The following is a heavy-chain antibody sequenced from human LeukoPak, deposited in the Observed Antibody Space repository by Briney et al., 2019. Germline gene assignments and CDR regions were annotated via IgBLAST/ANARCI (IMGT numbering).Heavy chain of an antibody. D-gene: IGHD6-19*01. CDR2: ISSSSSYI. V-gene: IGHV3-21*04. Sequence: GGSLRLSCAASGFTFSSYSMNWVRQAPGKGLEWVSSISSSSSYIYYADSVKGRFTISRDNAKNSLYLQMNSLRAEDTAVYYCARDGSSYYYYYMDVWGKGTMVTVSS. CDR1: GFTFSSYS. J-gene: IGHJ6*03. CDR3: ARDGSSYYYYYMDV.